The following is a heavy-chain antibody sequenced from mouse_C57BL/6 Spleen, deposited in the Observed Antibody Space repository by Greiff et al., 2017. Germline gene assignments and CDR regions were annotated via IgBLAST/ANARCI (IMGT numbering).Heavy chain of an antibody. Sequence: VQLQQSGAELARSGASVKMSCKASGYTFTSYTMHWVKQRPGQGLEWIGYINPSSGYTKYNQKFKDKATLTADKSSSTAYMQLSSLTSEDSAVYYCAKAYYGNLFDYWGQGTTLTVSS. D-gene: IGHD2-10*01. J-gene: IGHJ2*01. CDR2: INPSSGYT. CDR3: AKAYYGNLFDY. V-gene: IGHV1-4*01. CDR1: GYTFTSYT.